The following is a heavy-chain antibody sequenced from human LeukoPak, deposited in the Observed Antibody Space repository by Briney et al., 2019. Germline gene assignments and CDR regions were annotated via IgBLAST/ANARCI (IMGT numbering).Heavy chain of an antibody. D-gene: IGHD1-26*01. Sequence: GGSLRLSCAASGFTFSSYAMSWVRQSPGKGLEWVSAISGSGGNTYYADSGKGRFTISRENYKNTLYLQMNSLRAEDTAVYSCAKDSGSYFDYWGQGTLVTVSS. CDR1: GFTFSSYA. CDR3: AKDSGSYFDY. CDR2: ISGSGGNT. J-gene: IGHJ4*02. V-gene: IGHV3-23*01.